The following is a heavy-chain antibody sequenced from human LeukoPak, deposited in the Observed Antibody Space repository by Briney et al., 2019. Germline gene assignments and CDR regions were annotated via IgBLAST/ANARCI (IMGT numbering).Heavy chain of an antibody. D-gene: IGHD6-19*01. Sequence: SETLSLTCTVSGGSISSSSYYWGWIRQPPGKGLEWIGSIYYSGSTYYNPSLKSRVTISVDTSKNQFSLKLSSVTAADTAVYYCARVPPSAQAFDYWGQGTLVTVSS. J-gene: IGHJ4*02. CDR1: GGSISSSSYY. CDR2: IYYSGST. CDR3: ARVPPSAQAFDY. V-gene: IGHV4-39*07.